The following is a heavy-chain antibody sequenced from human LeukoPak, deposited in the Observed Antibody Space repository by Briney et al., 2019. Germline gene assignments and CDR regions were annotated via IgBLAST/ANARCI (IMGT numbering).Heavy chain of an antibody. CDR2: INHSGST. CDR3: ARGKPVLLWFGDKGRFDP. V-gene: IGHV4-34*01. D-gene: IGHD3-10*01. CDR1: GGSFSGYY. J-gene: IGHJ5*02. Sequence: SETLSLTCAVYGGSFSGYYWSWIRQPPGKGLEWIGEINHSGSTNYNPSLKSRVTISVDTSKNQFSLKLSSVTAADTAVYYCARGKPVLLWFGDKGRFDPWGQGTLVTVSS.